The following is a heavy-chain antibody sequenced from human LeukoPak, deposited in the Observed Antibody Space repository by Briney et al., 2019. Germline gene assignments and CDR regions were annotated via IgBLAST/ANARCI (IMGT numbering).Heavy chain of an antibody. CDR3: ARVGYCGGDCYGWLGH. V-gene: IGHV3-7*01. J-gene: IGHJ1*01. Sequence: PGGSLRLSCAGSGFTFSDYWMSWVRQAPGKGLEWVANIQEDGSDKYYVDSVKGRFTISRDNAKNSLYLQMNSLRAEDTAVYYCARVGYCGGDCYGWLGHWGQGTLVTVSS. CDR1: GFTFSDYW. D-gene: IGHD2-21*01. CDR2: IQEDGSDK.